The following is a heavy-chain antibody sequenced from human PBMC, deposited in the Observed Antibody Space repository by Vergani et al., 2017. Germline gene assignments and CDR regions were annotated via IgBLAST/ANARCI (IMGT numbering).Heavy chain of an antibody. CDR3: AKIPGISTTRHYYAMDV. V-gene: IGHV3-11*04. CDR2: ISPGSSTV. Sequence: LEESGGGSVKPGGSLRLSCAASGFKFSYHYMSWIRQAPGKGLEWVSHISPGSSTVSYTDSVTGRFTVSRDNDNNSLTLDMTTLRDEDTAVYYCAKIPGISTTRHYYAMDVWGQGTTVTVSS. J-gene: IGHJ6*02. D-gene: IGHD1-1*01. CDR1: GFKFSYHY.